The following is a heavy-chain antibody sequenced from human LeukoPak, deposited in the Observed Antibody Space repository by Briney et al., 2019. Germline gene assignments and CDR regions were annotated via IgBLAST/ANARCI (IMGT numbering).Heavy chain of an antibody. CDR3: TTDLYYSSGTFIDY. CDR2: IKSKTDGGTT. J-gene: IGHJ4*02. Sequence: GGSLRLSCAASGFSFNNAWVSWVRQAPGKGLEWVGRIKSKTDGGTTDYAAPVKGRFTISRDDSQHTLYLQMNTLKTEDTAVYYCTTDLYYSSGTFIDYWGQGTLVTVSS. CDR1: GFSFNNAW. D-gene: IGHD3-10*01. V-gene: IGHV3-15*05.